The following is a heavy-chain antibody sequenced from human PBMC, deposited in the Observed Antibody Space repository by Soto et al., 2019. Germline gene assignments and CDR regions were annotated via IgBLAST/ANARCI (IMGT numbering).Heavy chain of an antibody. CDR2: IIPILGIA. V-gene: IGHV1-69*02. D-gene: IGHD2-2*01. CDR3: ARGRGVVVPGALSEYYYMGV. Sequence: SVKVSCKASGGTFSSYTISWVRQAPGQGLEWMGRIIPILGIANYAQKFQGRVTITADKSTSTAYMELSSLRSEDTAVYYCARGRGVVVPGALSEYYYMGVWGKGTTVTVSS. J-gene: IGHJ6*03. CDR1: GGTFSSYT.